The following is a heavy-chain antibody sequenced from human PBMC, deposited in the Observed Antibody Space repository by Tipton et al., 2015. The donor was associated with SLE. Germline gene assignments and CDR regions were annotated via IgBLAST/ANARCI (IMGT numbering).Heavy chain of an antibody. D-gene: IGHD5-18*01. CDR3: ARQVDTEAVGSWNFAF. Sequence: TLSLTCSVSDDSIRDYYFSWIRQPPGKELEWIGYISYSGSTIYNPSLESRVTISLDTSKNHLSLKLRSVTAADTAVYYCARQVDTEAVGSWNFAFWGRGTLVTVSS. V-gene: IGHV4-59*08. J-gene: IGHJ2*01. CDR1: DDSIRDYY. CDR2: ISYSGST.